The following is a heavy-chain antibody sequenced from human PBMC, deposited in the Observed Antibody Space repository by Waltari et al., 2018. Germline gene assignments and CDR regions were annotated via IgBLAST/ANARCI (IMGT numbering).Heavy chain of an antibody. CDR2: ISSSSSYI. CDR1: GFTFSSYS. V-gene: IGHV3-21*01. J-gene: IGHJ4*02. D-gene: IGHD6-19*01. CDR3: ARDGGAVAAPFDY. Sequence: EVQLVESGGGLVKPGGSLRLSCAASGFTFSSYSMNWVRQAPGKGWEWVSSISSSSSYIYYADSVKGRLNISRDNAKNALYLQMNSLRAEDTAVYYCARDGGAVAAPFDYWGQGTLVTVSS.